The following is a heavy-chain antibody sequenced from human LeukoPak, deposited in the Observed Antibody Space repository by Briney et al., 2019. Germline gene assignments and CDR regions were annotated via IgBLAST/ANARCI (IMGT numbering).Heavy chain of an antibody. CDR3: ARGGVDIVVVVAATTSGAFDI. J-gene: IGHJ3*02. V-gene: IGHV3-21*01. Sequence: GGSLRPSCAASGFTFSSYSMNWVRQAPGKGLEWVSSISSSSSYIYYADSVKGRFTISRDNAKNSLYLQMNSLRAEDTAVYYCARGGVDIVVVVAATTSGAFDIWGQGTMVTVSS. CDR2: ISSSSSYI. CDR1: GFTFSSYS. D-gene: IGHD2-15*01.